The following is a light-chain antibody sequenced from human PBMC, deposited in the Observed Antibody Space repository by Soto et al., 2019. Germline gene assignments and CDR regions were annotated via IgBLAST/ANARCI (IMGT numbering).Light chain of an antibody. Sequence: QSVLTQPPSASGTPGQRVTISCSGSSSNIGSNTVNWYQQLPGTAPKLLIYSNNQRPSGVPDRFSGSKSGTSASLAISGLQSEDEADYYCAAWDDSLNGVVFGGGTQLTVX. V-gene: IGLV1-44*01. CDR1: SSNIGSNT. CDR3: AAWDDSLNGVV. CDR2: SNN. J-gene: IGLJ2*01.